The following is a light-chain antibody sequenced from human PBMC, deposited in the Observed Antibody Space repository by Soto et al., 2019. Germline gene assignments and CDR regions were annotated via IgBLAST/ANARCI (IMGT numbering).Light chain of an antibody. CDR3: QQYGSSPQT. Sequence: EIVLTQSPGTLYLSPGERATLSCRASQSVSSSYLAWYQQKPGQAPRLLIYGASSRATGIPDRFSGIGSGTDFTLTISRLEPEDFAVYYCQQYGSSPQTFGQGTKVEIK. CDR2: GAS. CDR1: QSVSSSY. J-gene: IGKJ1*01. V-gene: IGKV3-20*01.